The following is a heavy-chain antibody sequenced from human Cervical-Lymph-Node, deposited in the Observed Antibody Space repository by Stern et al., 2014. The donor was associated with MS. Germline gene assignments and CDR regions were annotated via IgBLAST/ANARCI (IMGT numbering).Heavy chain of an antibody. V-gene: IGHV3-11*06. CDR3: ARRDYSDNSVIYFDP. CDR1: GFTFSGYY. D-gene: IGHD4-23*01. J-gene: IGHJ5*02. CDR2: IGTSNSYT. Sequence: QVQLVQSGGGLVKSGGTLRLSCAVSGFTFSGYYMSWIRQAPGKGLEWVSNIGTSNSYTKYTDSVKGRLTISRDDPKTSLYRLMHSLRAEDTAVYYCARRDYSDNSVIYFDPGGQGARVTVSS.